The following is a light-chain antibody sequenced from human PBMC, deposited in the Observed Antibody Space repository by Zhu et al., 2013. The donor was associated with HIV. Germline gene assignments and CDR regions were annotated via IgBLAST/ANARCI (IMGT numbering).Light chain of an antibody. Sequence: QSALTQPPSASGSPGQSVTISCTGTTSDVGGYNYVSWYQQHPGKAPKLMIYEVNKRPSGVPDRFSASKFGNTASLTISGLQAEDEAGYFCCSYAGSGTWVFGGGTKLTV. CDR3: CSYAGSGTWV. CDR2: EVN. J-gene: IGLJ3*02. V-gene: IGLV2-8*01. CDR1: TSDVGGYNY.